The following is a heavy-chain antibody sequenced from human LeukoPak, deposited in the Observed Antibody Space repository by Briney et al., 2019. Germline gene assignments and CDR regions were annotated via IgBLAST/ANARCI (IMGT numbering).Heavy chain of an antibody. V-gene: IGHV4-59*12. D-gene: IGHD3-16*02. CDR2: IFYTGNT. CDR3: ARATGLYYDYVWGSYRSPYYFDY. CDR1: GTPISYYY. Sequence: SETLSLTCTVSGTPISYYYCSWLRQSPGKGLEWIGYIFYTGNTDFNPSLKSRVSISVDTSKNQFSLNLNSVTAADTAVYYCARATGLYYDYVWGSYRSPYYFDYWGQGTLVTVS. J-gene: IGHJ4*02.